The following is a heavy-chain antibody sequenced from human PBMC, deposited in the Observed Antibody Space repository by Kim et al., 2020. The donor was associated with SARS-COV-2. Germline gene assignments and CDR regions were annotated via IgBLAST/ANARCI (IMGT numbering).Heavy chain of an antibody. V-gene: IGHV5-51*01. Sequence: KSSPSFQGQVTISADKSITTAYLQWTSLKASDTAMYYCARQGSYFSGMDVWGQGTTVTVSS. J-gene: IGHJ6*02. D-gene: IGHD2-21*01. CDR3: ARQGSYFSGMDV.